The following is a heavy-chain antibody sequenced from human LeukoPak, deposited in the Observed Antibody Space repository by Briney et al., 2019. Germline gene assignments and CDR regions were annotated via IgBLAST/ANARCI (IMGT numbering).Heavy chain of an antibody. CDR2: ISSSSDYI. CDR3: ARDSSMLRGPLVIYYFDF. Sequence: SMNWVRQAPGKGLEWVSSISSSSDYIYYADSVKGRFTISRDNSKNTLYLQMNSLRVEDTAVYYCARDSSMLRGPLVIYYFDFWGQGTLVTVSS. CDR1: S. J-gene: IGHJ4*02. V-gene: IGHV3-21*04. D-gene: IGHD3-10*01.